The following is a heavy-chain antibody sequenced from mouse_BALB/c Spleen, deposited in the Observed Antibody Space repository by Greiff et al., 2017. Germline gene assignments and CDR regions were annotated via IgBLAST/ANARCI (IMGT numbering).Heavy chain of an antibody. D-gene: IGHD2-2*01. V-gene: IGHV5-6-5*01. CDR1: GFTFSSYA. J-gene: IGHJ1*01. CDR2: ISSGGST. Sequence: DVKLVESGGGLVKPGGSLKLSCAASGFTFSSYAMSWVRQTPEKRLEWVASISSGGSTYYPDSVKGRFTISRDNARNILYLQMSSLRSEDTAMYYCARDGYNWYLDVWGAGTTVTVSS. CDR3: ARDGYNWYLDV.